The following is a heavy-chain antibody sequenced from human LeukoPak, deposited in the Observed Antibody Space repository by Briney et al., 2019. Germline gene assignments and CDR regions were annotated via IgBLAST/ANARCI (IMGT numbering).Heavy chain of an antibody. CDR1: GGSISSYY. D-gene: IGHD3-22*01. CDR3: ARHRYYYDGSGYYYQP. J-gene: IGHJ5*02. Sequence: SETLSLTCTVSGGSISSYYWSWIRQPPGKGLEWIGYIYYSGSTNYNPSLKRRVTISVDTSKNQFSLKLSSVTAADTAVYYCARHRYYYDGSGYYYQPWGQGTLVTVSS. CDR2: IYYSGST. V-gene: IGHV4-59*01.